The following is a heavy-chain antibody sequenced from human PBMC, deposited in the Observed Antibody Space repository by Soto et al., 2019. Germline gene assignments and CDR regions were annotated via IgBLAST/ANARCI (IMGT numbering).Heavy chain of an antibody. CDR2: IYSDGST. D-gene: IGHD4-17*01. Sequence: GGSLRLSCAASGYTVSSNFMSWVRQAPGKGLEWVSIIYSDGSTYYADSVKGRFTISRDNSKNTLYLQMNSLRADDTAVYYCASRRNLYGAYDYWGQGTLVTVSS. V-gene: IGHV3-66*01. CDR3: ASRRNLYGAYDY. J-gene: IGHJ4*02. CDR1: GYTVSSNF.